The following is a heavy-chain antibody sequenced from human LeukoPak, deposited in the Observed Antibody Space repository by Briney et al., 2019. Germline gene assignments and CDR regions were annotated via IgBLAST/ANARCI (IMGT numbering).Heavy chain of an antibody. CDR2: ISYDGSNK. CDR3: AKDFREHSASYYYFDY. J-gene: IGHJ4*02. CDR1: GFTFSSYA. Sequence: GGSLRLSCAASGFTFSSYAMHWVRQAPGKGLEWVAVISYDGSNKYYADSVKGRFTISRDNSKNTLYLQMNSLRAEDTAVYYCAKDFREHSASYYYFDYWGQGTLVTVSS. V-gene: IGHV3-30-3*01. D-gene: IGHD3-10*01.